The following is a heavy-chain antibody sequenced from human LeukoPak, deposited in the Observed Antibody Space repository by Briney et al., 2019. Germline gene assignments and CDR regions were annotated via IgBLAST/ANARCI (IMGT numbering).Heavy chain of an antibody. D-gene: IGHD3-10*01. CDR2: IYSGGST. CDR3: ASGSGSYRTPYYYMDV. CDR1: GFTFSSNH. Sequence: GGSLRLSCAASGFTFSSNHMSWVRQAPGKGLEWVSVIYSGGSTYYADSVKGRFTISRDNSKNTLYLQMNSLRAEDTAVYYCASGSGSYRTPYYYMDVWGTGTTVTVSS. J-gene: IGHJ6*03. V-gene: IGHV3-53*01.